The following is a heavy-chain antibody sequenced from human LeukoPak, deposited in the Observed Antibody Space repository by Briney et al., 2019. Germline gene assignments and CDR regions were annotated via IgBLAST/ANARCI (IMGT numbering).Heavy chain of an antibody. J-gene: IGHJ4*02. CDR2: ISSSSSYI. CDR1: GFTVSSNY. CDR3: AGSSGLYYGDYDY. V-gene: IGHV3-21*01. Sequence: PGGSLRLSCAASGFTVSSNYMSWVRQAPGKGLEWVSSISSSSSYIYYADSVKGRFTISRDNAKNSLYLQMNSLRAEDTAVYYCAGSSGLYYGDYDYWGQGTLVTVSS. D-gene: IGHD4-17*01.